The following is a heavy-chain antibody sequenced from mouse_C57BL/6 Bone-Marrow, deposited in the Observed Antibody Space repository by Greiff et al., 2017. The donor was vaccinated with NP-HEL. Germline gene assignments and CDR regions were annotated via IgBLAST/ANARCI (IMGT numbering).Heavy chain of an antibody. D-gene: IGHD2-12*01. Sequence: EVKLMESGGDLVKPGGSLKLSCAASGFTFSSYGMSWVRQTPDKRLEWVATISSGGSYTSYPDSVKGRFTISRDNAKNTLYLQMSSLKSEDTAMYYCARRTRGFAYWGQGTLVTVSA. CDR1: GFTFSSYG. V-gene: IGHV5-6*02. CDR2: ISSGGSYT. J-gene: IGHJ3*01. CDR3: ARRTRGFAY.